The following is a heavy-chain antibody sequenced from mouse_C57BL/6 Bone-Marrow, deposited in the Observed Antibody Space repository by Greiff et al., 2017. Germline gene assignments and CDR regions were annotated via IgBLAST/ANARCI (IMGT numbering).Heavy chain of an antibody. Sequence: QVQLQQPGAELVKPGASVQLSCKASGYTFTSYWMHWVKQRPGQGLEWIGMIHPNSGSTNYNEKFKSKATLTVDKSSSTAYMQLSSLTSEDSAVYYCARRYGSSSWFAYWGQGTLVTVSA. V-gene: IGHV1-64*01. CDR3: ARRYGSSSWFAY. CDR2: IHPNSGST. D-gene: IGHD1-1*01. J-gene: IGHJ3*01. CDR1: GYTFTSYW.